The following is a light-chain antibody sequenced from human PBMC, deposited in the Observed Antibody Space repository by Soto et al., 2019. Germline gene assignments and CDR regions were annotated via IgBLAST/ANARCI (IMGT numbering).Light chain of an antibody. J-gene: IGKJ1*01. CDR2: KVS. Sequence: DVVMTQSPLSLPVTLGQPASISCRSSQILVYSYGNTYLNWFQQRPGQSPRRVIYKVSNRDSVVPDRFSGSGSGTDFTLKISRVEAEDVGVYYCMQGTHWWTFGQGTKVDIK. CDR3: MQGTHWWT. CDR1: QILVYSYGNTY. V-gene: IGKV2-30*01.